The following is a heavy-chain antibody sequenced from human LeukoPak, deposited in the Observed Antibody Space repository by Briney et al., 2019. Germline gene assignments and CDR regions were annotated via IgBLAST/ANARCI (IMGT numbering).Heavy chain of an antibody. J-gene: IGHJ6*03. CDR3: ASFEGIAAAGTLTNYYYYMDV. D-gene: IGHD6-13*01. CDR1: GGTFSSYA. Sequence: SVKVSCKASGGTFSSYAISWVRQAPGQGLEWMGGIIPIFGTANYAQKFQGRVTITTDESTSTAYMELSSLRSEDTAVYYCASFEGIAAAGTLTNYYYYMDVWGKGTTVTVSS. V-gene: IGHV1-69*05. CDR2: IIPIFGTA.